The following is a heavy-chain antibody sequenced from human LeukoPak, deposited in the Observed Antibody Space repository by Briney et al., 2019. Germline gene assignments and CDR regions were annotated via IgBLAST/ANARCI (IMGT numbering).Heavy chain of an antibody. V-gene: IGHV3-23*01. CDR3: AKDANYLRSSGYLIPIDF. D-gene: IGHD3-22*01. J-gene: IGHJ4*02. Sequence: VGCLRLSPAASAFTLSHNTMNCIRQAPAKWQEWVAAVSGNGLGTYYADSVKGRLNISRDNSRNTLYLQMNSLRIEDTAFYYCAKDANYLRSSGYLIPIDFWGQGTLVTVSS. CDR2: VSGNGLGT. CDR1: AFTLSHNT.